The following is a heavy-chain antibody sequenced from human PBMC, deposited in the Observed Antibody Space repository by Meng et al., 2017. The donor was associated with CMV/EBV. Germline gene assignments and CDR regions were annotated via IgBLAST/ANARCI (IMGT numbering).Heavy chain of an antibody. V-gene: IGHV1-18*01. CDR3: ARVGGGNWFDP. CDR2: VSAYNGNR. Sequence: VQAGGEGQEPAAAVQSSRKAAGYDFTSCGIWWMRQRPGQGIGLEGWVSAYNGNRNYAQKLQGRVTMTTVTFSNTAYMELRSLRSDDTAVYYCARVGGGNWFDPWGQGTLVTVSS. CDR1: GYDFTSCG. D-gene: IGHD3-16*01. J-gene: IGHJ5*02.